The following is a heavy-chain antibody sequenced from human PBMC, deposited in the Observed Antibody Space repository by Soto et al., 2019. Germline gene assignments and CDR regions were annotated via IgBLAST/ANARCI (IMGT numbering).Heavy chain of an antibody. V-gene: IGHV3-53*01. Sequence: SGGSLRLSCVVSGFTVSSNRMTWVRQAPGQGLEWVSDLYFYGSANYADSVRGRFTISKDDSKNTVFLQMNNLRAEDTAVYYCARVGTSESYFDYWGQGTLVTVSS. CDR1: GFTVSSNR. CDR3: ARVGTSESYFDY. D-gene: IGHD7-27*01. CDR2: LYFYGSA. J-gene: IGHJ4*02.